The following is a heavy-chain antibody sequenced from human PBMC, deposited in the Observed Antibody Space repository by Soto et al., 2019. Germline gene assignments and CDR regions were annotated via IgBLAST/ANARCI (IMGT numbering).Heavy chain of an antibody. Sequence: GGSLRLSCAASGFTFSSYEMNWVRQAPGKGLDWVSYIRSSGSTIYYADSVKGRFTISRDNAKNSLYLQMNSLRAEDTAVYYCARDGDYYDSSGYAFDIWGQGTMVTVSS. CDR1: GFTFSSYE. J-gene: IGHJ3*02. D-gene: IGHD3-22*01. V-gene: IGHV3-48*03. CDR3: ARDGDYYDSSGYAFDI. CDR2: IRSSGSTI.